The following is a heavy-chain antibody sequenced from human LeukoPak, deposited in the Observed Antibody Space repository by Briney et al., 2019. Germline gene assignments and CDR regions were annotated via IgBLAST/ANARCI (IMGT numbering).Heavy chain of an antibody. Sequence: GGSLRLSCAASGFTFSSYAMSWVRQAPGRGLEWVSTISGSGDSTYYADSVKGRFTISRDNSKNTLYLQMNSLRPEDTAVYYCPKGCASTSCYTSGYWGQGTLVTVSS. CDR1: GFTFSSYA. V-gene: IGHV3-23*01. CDR3: PKGCASTSCYTSGY. CDR2: ISGSGDST. D-gene: IGHD2-2*02. J-gene: IGHJ4*02.